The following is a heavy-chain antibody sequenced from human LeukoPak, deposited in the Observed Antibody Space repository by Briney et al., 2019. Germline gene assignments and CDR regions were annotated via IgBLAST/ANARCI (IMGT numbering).Heavy chain of an antibody. CDR3: ASRYCASGVCSVTLYYYYGLHG. J-gene: IGHJ6*02. V-gene: IGHV1-69*13. Sequence: GASVKVSCKSPGGTLSSLAISWVRQAPGQGLEWMGGIIPILGTADIVQKFQGRLTLTADVPANTAYMELSSLRSEDTAVYYCASRYCASGVCSVTLYYYYGLHGWGQGTTVIVSS. CDR1: GGTLSSLA. D-gene: IGHD2-8*01. CDR2: IIPILGTA.